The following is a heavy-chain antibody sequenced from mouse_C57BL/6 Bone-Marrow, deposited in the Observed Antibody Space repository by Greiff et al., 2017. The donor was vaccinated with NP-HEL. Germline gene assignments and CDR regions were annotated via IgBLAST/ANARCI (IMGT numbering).Heavy chain of an antibody. CDR3: ARYYYGSSPRYYAMDY. CDR2: IYPGDGDT. J-gene: IGHJ4*01. D-gene: IGHD1-1*01. CDR1: GYAFSSYW. V-gene: IGHV1-80*01. Sequence: VVESGASVKISCKASGYAFSSYWMNWVKQRPGKGLEWIGQIYPGDGDTNYNGKFKGKATLTADKSSSTAYMQLSSLTSEDSAVYFCARYYYGSSPRYYAMDYWGQGTSVTVSS.